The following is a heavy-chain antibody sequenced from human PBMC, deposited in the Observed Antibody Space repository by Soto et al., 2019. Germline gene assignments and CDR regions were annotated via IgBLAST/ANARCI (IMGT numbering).Heavy chain of an antibody. CDR1: GYTFTSYY. CDR2: INPSGGST. CDR3: ARDRGRAAAGEYYYYGMDV. Sequence: ASVKVSCKASGYTFTSYYIHCVRQAPGQGLEWMGIINPSGGSTSYPQKFQGRVTMTRDASTSTVYMELSSLRSEDTAVFYCARDRGRAAAGEYYYYGMDVWGQGTTVTVSS. V-gene: IGHV1-46*01. D-gene: IGHD6-13*01. J-gene: IGHJ6*02.